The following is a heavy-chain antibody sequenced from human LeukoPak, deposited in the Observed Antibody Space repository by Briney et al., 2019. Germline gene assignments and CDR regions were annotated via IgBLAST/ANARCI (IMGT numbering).Heavy chain of an antibody. Sequence: SETLSLTCAVYGGSFSGYYWSWIRQPPGKGLEWIGEINHSGSNNYNPSLKSRVTISVDTSKNQFSLKLSSVTAADTAVYYCARTYYGSAMGFDYWGQGTLVTVSS. CDR3: ARTYYGSAMGFDY. CDR2: INHSGSN. J-gene: IGHJ4*02. V-gene: IGHV4-34*01. CDR1: GGSFSGYY. D-gene: IGHD3-10*01.